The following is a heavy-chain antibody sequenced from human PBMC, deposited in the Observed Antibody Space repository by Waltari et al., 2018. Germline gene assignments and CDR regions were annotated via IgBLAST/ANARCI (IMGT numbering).Heavy chain of an antibody. D-gene: IGHD2-15*01. Sequence: EVQLLQSGAEVKKPGATVKISCKSSGYTFTDYSIHWVKQTPGKGLEWMGRVGPKEGETIYAEKFQDRVTRSADTSTDTVYMIMNGLRFDDTALYFCSRSGSDDWFDPWGRGTPVTVVS. CDR1: GYTFTDYS. CDR3: SRSGSDDWFDP. CDR2: VGPKEGET. J-gene: IGHJ5*02. V-gene: IGHV1-69-2*01.